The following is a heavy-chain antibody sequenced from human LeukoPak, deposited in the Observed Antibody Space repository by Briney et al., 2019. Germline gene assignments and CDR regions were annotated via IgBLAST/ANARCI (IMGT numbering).Heavy chain of an antibody. CDR2: IYYGGST. V-gene: IGHV4-38-2*02. J-gene: IGHJ4*02. CDR1: GYSISSGYY. Sequence: SETLSLTCTVSGYSISSGYYWGWIRQPPGKGLEWIGSIYYGGSTSYNPSLKSRVTISVDTSKNQFSLKLTSVTAADTAVYYCERDKPSPYWGQGTLVTVSS. CDR3: ERDKPSPY.